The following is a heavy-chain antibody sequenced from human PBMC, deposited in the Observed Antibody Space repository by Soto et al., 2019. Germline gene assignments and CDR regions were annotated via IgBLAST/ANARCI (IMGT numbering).Heavy chain of an antibody. D-gene: IGHD2-21*01. CDR1: GYSFTSYW. CDR3: VRDLSGIPHDY. CDR2: IDLSDSYT. J-gene: IGHJ4*02. Sequence: GESLKISCKGSGYSFTSYWISWVRQMPGKGLEWMGRIDLSDSYTNYSPSFQGHVTISADKSISTAYLQWSSLRAEDTAVYYCVRDLSGIPHDYWGQGTQVTVSS. V-gene: IGHV5-10-1*01.